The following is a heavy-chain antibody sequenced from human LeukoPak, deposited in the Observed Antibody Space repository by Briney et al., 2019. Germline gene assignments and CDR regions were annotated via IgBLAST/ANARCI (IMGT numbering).Heavy chain of an antibody. CDR3: ARGATDTTRWFDP. V-gene: IGHV3-21*01. Sequence: GGSLRLSCAASGFTFDDYGMTWVRQAPGKGLEWVSIISRTSESTFYADSVKGRFTISRDNAKNSLYLQMNGLRADDTATYYCARGATDTTRWFDPWGQGTLVTVSS. CDR1: GFTFDDYG. D-gene: IGHD1-7*01. CDR2: ISRTSEST. J-gene: IGHJ5*02.